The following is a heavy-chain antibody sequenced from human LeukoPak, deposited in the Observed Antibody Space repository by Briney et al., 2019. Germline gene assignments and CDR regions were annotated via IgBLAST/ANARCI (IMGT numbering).Heavy chain of an antibody. J-gene: IGHJ4*02. Sequence: SETLSLTCTVSGGSISNYYWSWIRQPPGKGLEWIGYIYYSGSTNYNPNLKSRVTISLDTSKNEFSLKLSSVTAADTAMYYCARGHSSSWYYFDYWGQGTLVTVSS. CDR2: IYYSGST. V-gene: IGHV4-59*01. CDR3: ARGHSSSWYYFDY. D-gene: IGHD6-13*01. CDR1: GGSISNYY.